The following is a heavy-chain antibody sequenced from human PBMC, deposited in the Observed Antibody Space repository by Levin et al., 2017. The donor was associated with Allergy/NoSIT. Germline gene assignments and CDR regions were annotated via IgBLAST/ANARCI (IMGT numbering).Heavy chain of an antibody. Sequence: PGGSLRLSCAASGFTFSSYAMSWVRQAPGKGLEWISAIAGTDGGTYHTDSVRGRFTISRDNSKSTLFLQMNSLRADDTAVYYCAKALSLPSCSGSRCYPFDYWGQGTLVTVSS. J-gene: IGHJ4*02. CDR3: AKALSLPSCSGSRCYPFDY. CDR2: IAGTDGGT. D-gene: IGHD2-15*01. CDR1: GFTFSSYA. V-gene: IGHV3-23*01.